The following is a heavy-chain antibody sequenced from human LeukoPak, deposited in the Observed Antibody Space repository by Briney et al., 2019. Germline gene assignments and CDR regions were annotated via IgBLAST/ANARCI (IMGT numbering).Heavy chain of an antibody. CDR3: AKDQSRVGASDPFDY. Sequence: GGSLRLSCAASGFTFSSCAMTWVRQAPGKGLEWVSSISGSGATTYYADSVKGRFTISRDNSNNTVYLKMNSLRAEDTAVYYCAKDQSRVGASDPFDYWGQGMQVGVSP. V-gene: IGHV3-23*01. D-gene: IGHD1-26*01. CDR1: GFTFSSCA. CDR2: ISGSGATT. J-gene: IGHJ4*02.